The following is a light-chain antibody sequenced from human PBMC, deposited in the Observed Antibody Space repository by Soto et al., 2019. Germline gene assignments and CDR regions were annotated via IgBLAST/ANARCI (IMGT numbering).Light chain of an antibody. CDR1: QNVVTS. CDR3: QQRRDWPIT. J-gene: IGKJ4*01. CDR2: DAS. V-gene: IGKV3-11*01. Sequence: IVLTQSPATLSLSPGERVTLSCRASQNVVTSLSWFQQKPGQVPRLLIYDASNRATGIPARFSGSGSGADFTLTIDSLEPEDFAVYYCQQRRDWPITFGGGTKVQIK.